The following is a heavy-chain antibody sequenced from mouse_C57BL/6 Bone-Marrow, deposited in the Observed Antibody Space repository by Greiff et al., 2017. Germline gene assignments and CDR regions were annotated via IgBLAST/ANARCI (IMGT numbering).Heavy chain of an antibody. CDR1: GFNIKDDY. V-gene: IGHV14-4*01. CDR2: IDPENGDT. Sequence: DVKLQESGAELVRPGASVKLSCTASGFNIKDDYMHWVKQRPEQGLEWIGWIDPENGDTEYASKFQGKATITADTSSNTAYLQLSSLTSEDTAVYYCTTGGPRAYWGQGTLVTVSA. J-gene: IGHJ3*01. CDR3: TTGGPRAY.